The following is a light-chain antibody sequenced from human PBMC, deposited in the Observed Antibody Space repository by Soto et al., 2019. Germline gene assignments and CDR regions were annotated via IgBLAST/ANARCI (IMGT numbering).Light chain of an antibody. CDR2: DAS. CDR3: QQYGGSPRT. CDR1: QSVSTY. Sequence: EIVVTQSAAALSLSPGERAALSCGASQSVSTYLAWYQQKPGQAPRLLIYDASNRATGIPARFSGSGSGTDFTLTISSLEPEDFAVYYCQQYGGSPRTFAQGTKVDIK. J-gene: IGKJ1*01. V-gene: IGKV3-11*01.